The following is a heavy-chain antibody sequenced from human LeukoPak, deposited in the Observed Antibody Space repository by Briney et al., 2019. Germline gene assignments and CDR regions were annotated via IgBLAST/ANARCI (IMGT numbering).Heavy chain of an antibody. V-gene: IGHV4-4*07. D-gene: IGHD4-17*01. CDR3: ASDPTTVTTFFDS. CDR1: GVSVSAYY. CDR2: IYPGESIYASENT. Sequence: PSETLSLTCTVSGVSVSAYYWSWIRQPAGNGLEWIGRIYPGESIYASENTYYNPSLKSRVSMSGDTSKNQVSLKLSSVTAADTAVYYCASDPTTVTTFFDSWGQGILVTVFS. J-gene: IGHJ4*02.